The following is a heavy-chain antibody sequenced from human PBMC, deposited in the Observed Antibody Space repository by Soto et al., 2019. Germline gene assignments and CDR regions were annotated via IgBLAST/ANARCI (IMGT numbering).Heavy chain of an antibody. J-gene: IGHJ3*02. CDR1: GCTFSSYT. D-gene: IGHD2-21*02. Sequence: SVKVSCQSSGCTFSSYTISCLRHAPGQGLEWMGRIIPILGIANYAQKFQGRVTITADKSTSTAYMELSSLRSEDTAVYYCARVNFCGGDCYPDGAFDIWGQGTMVTVSS. CDR2: IIPILGIA. V-gene: IGHV1-69*02. CDR3: ARVNFCGGDCYPDGAFDI.